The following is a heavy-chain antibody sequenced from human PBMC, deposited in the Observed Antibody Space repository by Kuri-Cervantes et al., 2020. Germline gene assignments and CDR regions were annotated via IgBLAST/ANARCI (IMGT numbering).Heavy chain of an antibody. V-gene: IGHV3-21*01. D-gene: IGHD2-2*01. J-gene: IGHJ6*02. CDR2: ISSSSSYI. CDR3: ARDRVVVPAAIWGDYYYYGMDV. Sequence: GESLKISCAASGFTFSSYSMNWVRQAPGKGLEWVSSISSSSSYIYYADSVKGRFTISRDNAKNSLYLQMNSLRAEDTAVYYCARDRVVVPAAIWGDYYYYGMDVWGQGTTVTVSS. CDR1: GFTFSSYS.